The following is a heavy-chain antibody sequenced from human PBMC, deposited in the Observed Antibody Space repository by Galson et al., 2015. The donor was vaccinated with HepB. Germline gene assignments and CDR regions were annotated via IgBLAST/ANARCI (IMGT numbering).Heavy chain of an antibody. CDR3: ATVTTARYYYMDV. CDR2: LIPLLDIA. CDR1: GGTFSSFS. D-gene: IGHD6-6*01. V-gene: IGHV1-69*04. J-gene: IGHJ6*03. Sequence: SVKVSCKASGGTFSSFSINWVRQAPGQGLEWMGRLIPLLDIANFARKFQGRLTLTADKSTSTVYMELNSLTSEDTAVYYCATVTTARYYYMDVWGQGTKVTVSS.